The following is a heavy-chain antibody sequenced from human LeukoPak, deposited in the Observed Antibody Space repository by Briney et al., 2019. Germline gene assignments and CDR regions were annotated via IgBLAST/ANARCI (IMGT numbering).Heavy chain of an antibody. CDR1: GGSLSSTSYY. Sequence: PSETLSLTCVVSGGSLSSTSYYWGWIRQSPGKGLEWIGSSYYSGSIFDNRSLRSRVTISIDMSKNQFLLKLSSVTAADTAVYYCARGGAYYDILTGYRILYSFDYWGQGTLVTVSS. CDR2: SYYSGSI. V-gene: IGHV4-39*07. D-gene: IGHD3-9*01. CDR3: ARGGAYYDILTGYRILYSFDY. J-gene: IGHJ4*02.